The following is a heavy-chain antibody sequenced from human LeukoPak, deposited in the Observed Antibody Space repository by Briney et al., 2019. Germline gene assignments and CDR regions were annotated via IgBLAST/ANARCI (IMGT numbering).Heavy chain of an antibody. CDR1: GGSFSGYY. J-gene: IGHJ3*02. CDR2: IYYSGST. Sequence: SETLSLTCAVYGGSFSGYYWSWIRQPPGKGLEWIGYIYYSGSTNYNPSLKSRVTISVDTSKNQFSLKLSSVTAADTAVYYCASYGLRLGEXXDXFDIWGQGTMVTVSS. D-gene: IGHD3-16*01. CDR3: ASYGLRLGEXXDXFDI. V-gene: IGHV4-59*01.